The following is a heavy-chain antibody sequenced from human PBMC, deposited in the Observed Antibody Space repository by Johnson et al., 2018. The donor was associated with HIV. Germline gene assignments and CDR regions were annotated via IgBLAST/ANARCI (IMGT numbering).Heavy chain of an antibody. V-gene: IGHV3-15*01. D-gene: IGHD3-16*01. CDR2: IKSKTDGGTT. Sequence: VQLVESGGGLVKPGGSLRLSCAASGFTFSNAWMSWVRQAPGKGLEWVGRIKSKTDGGTTDYAAPVKGRFTISRDYSKNTLYLQMNSLRAEETAVYYGARGTPSPWSSRGGYIVWGQGTMVTVSS. CDR1: GFTFSNAW. J-gene: IGHJ3*01. CDR3: ARGTPSPWSSRGGYIV.